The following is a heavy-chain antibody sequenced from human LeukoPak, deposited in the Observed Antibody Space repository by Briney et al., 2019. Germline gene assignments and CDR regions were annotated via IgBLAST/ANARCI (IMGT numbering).Heavy chain of an antibody. V-gene: IGHV1-46*01. D-gene: IGHD2-21*01. CDR2: INPSGGNT. CDR3: ARPLAPVMVNAFDI. CDR1: GYTFTSYY. Sequence: ASVKVSCKASGYTFTSYYLHWVRQAPGQGLEWMGIINPSGGNTDYAQKFQGRVTTTRDTSTSTVHMELSSLRSEDTAVYYCARPLAPVMVNAFDIWGQGTMVTVSS. J-gene: IGHJ3*02.